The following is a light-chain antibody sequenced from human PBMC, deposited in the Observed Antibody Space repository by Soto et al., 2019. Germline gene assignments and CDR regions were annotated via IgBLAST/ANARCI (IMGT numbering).Light chain of an antibody. CDR2: NNN. CDR3: AAWDDSLNGYV. J-gene: IGLJ1*01. CDR1: SSKIGTNA. Sequence: SVLTQPPSASGTPGQRVTISFSGGSSKIGTNAVNWYQQLPGTAPKLLNYNNNQRPSGVPDRFSGSKSGPSASLAISGLQSEDEADYYCAAWDDSLNGYVFGTGTKVTVL. V-gene: IGLV1-44*01.